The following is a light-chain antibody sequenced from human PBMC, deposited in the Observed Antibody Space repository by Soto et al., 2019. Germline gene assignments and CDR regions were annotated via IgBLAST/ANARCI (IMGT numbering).Light chain of an antibody. V-gene: IGKV3-20*01. Sequence: VTTQAPATLSFSRGQRATRRGRASQSVSSSYLAWYQQKPGQAPRLLIYGASNRATGIPDRFSGSGSGTDFTLTISRLEPEDFAVYYCQQYGSSPRTFGQGTKVDI. J-gene: IGKJ1*01. CDR1: QSVSSSY. CDR3: QQYGSSPRT. CDR2: GAS.